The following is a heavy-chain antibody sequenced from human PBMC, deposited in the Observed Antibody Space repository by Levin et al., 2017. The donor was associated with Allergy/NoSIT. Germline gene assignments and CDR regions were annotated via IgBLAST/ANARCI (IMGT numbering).Heavy chain of an antibody. CDR1: GGSINNYH. J-gene: IGHJ4*02. CDR3: ARDQKVATFDY. Sequence: SQTLSLTCTVSGGSINNYHWSWIRQPPGKGLEWIGNIYYSGSTNYSPSLNSRVTMSVDTSKNQFSLKLSAVTAADTALYYCARDQKVATFDYWGQGTLVTVSS. V-gene: IGHV4-59*01. CDR2: IYYSGST. D-gene: IGHD5-12*01.